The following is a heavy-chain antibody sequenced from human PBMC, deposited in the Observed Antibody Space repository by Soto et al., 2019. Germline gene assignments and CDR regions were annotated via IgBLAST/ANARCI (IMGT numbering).Heavy chain of an antibody. V-gene: IGHV4-59*01. CDR3: ARDRGYVGYGDY. J-gene: IGHJ4*02. CDR1: GGSISSYY. CDR2: IYYSGST. Sequence: SETLSLTCTVSGGSISSYYWSWIRQPPGKGLEWIGYIYYSGSTNYNPSLKSRVTMTTDTSTSTAYMELRSLRSDDTAVYYCARDRGYVGYGDYWGQGTLDTVSS. D-gene: IGHD5-12*01.